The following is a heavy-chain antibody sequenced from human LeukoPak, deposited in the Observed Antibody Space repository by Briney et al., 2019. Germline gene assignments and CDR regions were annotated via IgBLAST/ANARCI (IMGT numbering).Heavy chain of an antibody. Sequence: SETLSLTCTVSGGSISSSSYYWGWIRQPPGKGLEWIVSGYNTGSTYYNPSLKSRVTISVDTSKNQFSLKLSSVTAADTAVYYCARQKYCSGTSCYHVDYWGQGALVTVSS. V-gene: IGHV4-39*01. J-gene: IGHJ4*02. D-gene: IGHD2-2*01. CDR1: GGSISSSSYY. CDR3: ARQKYCSGTSCYHVDY. CDR2: GYNTGST.